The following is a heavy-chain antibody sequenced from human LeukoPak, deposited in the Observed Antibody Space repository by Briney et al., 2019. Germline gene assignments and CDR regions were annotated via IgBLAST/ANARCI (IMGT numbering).Heavy chain of an antibody. D-gene: IGHD5-18*01. CDR1: GYTFTSYA. Sequence: ASVKVSCKASGYTFTSYAIHWVRQAPGQRLEWMGWINAGNGNTKYSQKFQGRVTITRDTSASTAYMELSSLRSEDTAVYYCARDQRGYGYVGFWFDPWGQGTLVTVSS. J-gene: IGHJ5*02. V-gene: IGHV1-3*01. CDR3: ARDQRGYGYVGFWFDP. CDR2: INAGNGNT.